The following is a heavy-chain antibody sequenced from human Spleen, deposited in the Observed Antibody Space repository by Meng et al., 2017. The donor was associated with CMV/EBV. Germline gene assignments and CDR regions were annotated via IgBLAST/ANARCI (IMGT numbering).Heavy chain of an antibody. Sequence: GESLKISCKGSGYSFISYWVAWVRQMPGKGLEWMGIVYPGDSDTSYSPSFQGHVTISVDKSIRTAYLQWSSLKASDTAIYYCARRRKDYYNNNDYFDYWGQGALVTVSS. J-gene: IGHJ4*02. D-gene: IGHD3-22*01. CDR3: ARRRKDYYNNNDYFDY. CDR2: VYPGDSDT. CDR1: GYSFISYW. V-gene: IGHV5-51*01.